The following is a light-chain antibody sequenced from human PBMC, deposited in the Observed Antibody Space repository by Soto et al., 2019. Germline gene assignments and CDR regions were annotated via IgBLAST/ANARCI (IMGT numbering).Light chain of an antibody. CDR1: QSINNW. J-gene: IGKJ1*01. V-gene: IGKV1-5*03. CDR2: EAS. CDR3: QQRSNWPGT. Sequence: DFQMTQSPSTLSASVGDRVAITCRASQSINNWLAWYQQKPGKAPKLLIYEASNLQSGVPSRFSGSGSGTEFILTISSLQPDDFAVYYCQQRSNWPGTFGQGTKVEIK.